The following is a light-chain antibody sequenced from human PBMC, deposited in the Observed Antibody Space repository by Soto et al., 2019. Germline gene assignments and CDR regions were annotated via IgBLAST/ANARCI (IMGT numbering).Light chain of an antibody. Sequence: EIVLTQSPGTLSLSPGERATLSCRASQSVSSSYLAWHQQKPGQAPRLLIYGASSMATGIPDRFSGSGSGTDFTLTISRLEPEDLALYYCQQYGSSITFGQGTRLEMK. CDR2: GAS. V-gene: IGKV3-20*01. CDR3: QQYGSSIT. CDR1: QSVSSSY. J-gene: IGKJ5*01.